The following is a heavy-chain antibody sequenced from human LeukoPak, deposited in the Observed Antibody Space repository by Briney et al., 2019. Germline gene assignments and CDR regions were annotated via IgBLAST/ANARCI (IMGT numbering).Heavy chain of an antibody. D-gene: IGHD3-22*01. CDR1: GDSVSSNSAA. CDR2: TYYRSKWYN. Sequence: SQTLSLTCAISGDSVSSNSAAWNWIRQSPSRGLEWLGRTYYRSKWYNDYAVSVKSRITINPDTSKNQFSLQLNSVTPEDTAVYYCARVKDYYDSSGYYYVGDRFDYWGQGTLVTVSS. V-gene: IGHV6-1*01. J-gene: IGHJ4*02. CDR3: ARVKDYYDSSGYYYVGDRFDY.